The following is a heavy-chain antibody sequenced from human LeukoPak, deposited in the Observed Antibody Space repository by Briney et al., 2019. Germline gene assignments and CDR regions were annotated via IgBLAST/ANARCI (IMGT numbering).Heavy chain of an antibody. V-gene: IGHV3-23*01. J-gene: IGHJ4*02. Sequence: GGSLRLSCAASGFTFSSYAMSWVRQAPGKGLEWVSAISGSGGSTYYADSVKGRFTISRDNSENTLYLQMNSLRAEDTAVYYCAKQGKRGYSYGSRYFDYWGQGTLVTVSS. D-gene: IGHD5-18*01. CDR1: GFTFSSYA. CDR2: ISGSGGST. CDR3: AKQGKRGYSYGSRYFDY.